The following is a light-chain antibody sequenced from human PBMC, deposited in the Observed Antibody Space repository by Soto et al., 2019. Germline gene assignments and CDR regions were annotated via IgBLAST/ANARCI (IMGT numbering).Light chain of an antibody. Sequence: QSVLTQPRSVSGSPEQSVTISCTGTSSDVGYYNYVSWYQQHPGKAPKVVIYDVSKRPSGVPDRFSGSKSGNTASLTISGPQAEDEADYHCCSYAGSYTYVFGAGTKLTVL. CDR1: SSDVGYYNY. J-gene: IGLJ1*01. V-gene: IGLV2-11*01. CDR3: CSYAGSYTYV. CDR2: DVS.